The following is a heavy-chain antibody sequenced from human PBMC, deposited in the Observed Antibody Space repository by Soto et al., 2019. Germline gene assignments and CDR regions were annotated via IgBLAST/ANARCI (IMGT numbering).Heavy chain of an antibody. CDR2: IKSKTVGGTT. V-gene: IGHV3-15*07. CDR3: TTGGSSGWVSYDFDY. CDR1: GFTFSNAW. D-gene: IGHD2-15*01. Sequence: EVQLVESGGGLVKPGGSLRLSCAASGFTFSNAWMNWVRQAPGKGLEWVGRIKSKTVGGTTDYAAPVKGRFTISRDDSQNTLYLQMDSMKTEDAAVYYCTTGGSSGWVSYDFDYWGQGTLVTVYS. J-gene: IGHJ4*02.